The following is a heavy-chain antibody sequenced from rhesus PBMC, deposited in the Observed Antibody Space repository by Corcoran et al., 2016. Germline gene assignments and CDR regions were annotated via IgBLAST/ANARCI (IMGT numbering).Heavy chain of an antibody. Sequence: QVTLKESGPALVKPTQTLTLTCTFSGFSLSTSGMRVSWIRQPPGKALGWLARIDWDDDKYYSKSLKSRLTITKDTSKNQVVLTMTNMDPVDTATYYCARSALRGIFDYWGQGVLVTVSS. CDR1: GFSLSTSGMR. J-gene: IGHJ4*01. V-gene: IGHV2S2*01. CDR3: ARSALRGIFDY. D-gene: IGHD5-42*01. CDR2: IDWDDDK.